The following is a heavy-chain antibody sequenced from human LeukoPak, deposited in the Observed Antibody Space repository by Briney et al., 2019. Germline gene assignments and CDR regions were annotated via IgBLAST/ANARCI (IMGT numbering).Heavy chain of an antibody. D-gene: IGHD6-13*01. V-gene: IGHV4-34*01. CDR2: INHSGST. CDR1: GGSFSGYY. Sequence: PSETLSLTCAVYGGSFSGYYWSWIRQPPGKGLEWIGEINHSGSTSYNPSLKSRVTISVDTSKNQFSLKLSSVTAADTAVYYCARSSSSWTLDYWGQGTLVTVSS. J-gene: IGHJ4*02. CDR3: ARSSSSWTLDY.